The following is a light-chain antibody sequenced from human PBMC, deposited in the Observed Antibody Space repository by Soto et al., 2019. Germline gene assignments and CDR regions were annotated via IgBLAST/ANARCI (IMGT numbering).Light chain of an antibody. V-gene: IGKV2-30*02. CDR2: HVS. CDR3: MEGTHWQRLT. J-gene: IGKJ4*01. CDR1: QSLVHSDGNTY. Sequence: DIVMTQSPLSLPVTLGQPASISCRSSQSLVHSDGNTYLNWVQLRPGQSPRRLIYHVSNRDSGVPDRFSGSGSGTDFTLKISRVEAEDVGVYYCMEGTHWQRLTFGGGTKVEIK.